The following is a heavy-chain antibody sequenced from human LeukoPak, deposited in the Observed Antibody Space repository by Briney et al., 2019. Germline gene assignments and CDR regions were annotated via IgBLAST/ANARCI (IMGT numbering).Heavy chain of an antibody. CDR1: GGSISSGGYY. D-gene: IGHD1-26*01. J-gene: IGHJ4*02. V-gene: IGHV4-39*07. CDR2: IYYSGST. Sequence: SETLSLTCTVSGGSISSGGYYWGWIRQPPGKGLEWIGSIYYSGSTYYNPSLKSRVTISVDTSKNQFSLKLSSVTAADTAVYYCARDRTGSRDYWGQGTLVTVSS. CDR3: ARDRTGSRDY.